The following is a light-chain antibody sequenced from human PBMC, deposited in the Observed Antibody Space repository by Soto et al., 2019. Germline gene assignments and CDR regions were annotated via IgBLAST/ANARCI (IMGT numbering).Light chain of an antibody. CDR2: GAS. J-gene: IGKJ3*01. CDR3: QQYNDWPPFT. Sequence: EIVMTQSPATLSVSPGERATLSCRASQTVSSNLAWYQQKPGQAPWLLIYGASTRAPGIPARFSGSGSGTEFTLTISSLQSEDFAVYYCQQYNDWPPFTIGPGTRVDIK. V-gene: IGKV3-15*01. CDR1: QTVSSN.